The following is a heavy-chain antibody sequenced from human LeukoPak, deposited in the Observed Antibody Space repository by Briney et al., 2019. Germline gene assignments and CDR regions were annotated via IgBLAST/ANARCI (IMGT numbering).Heavy chain of an antibody. CDR2: IKSKTDGGTT. CDR1: GFTFSNAW. J-gene: IGHJ4*02. Sequence: GGSLRLSCAASGFTFSNAWMSWVRQAPGKGLEWVGRIKSKTDGGTTDYAAPVKGRFTIARDDSKNTLYLQRNSPKSEDTAVYYCTTELDIRPNHYWGQGTLVTVSS. V-gene: IGHV3-15*01. D-gene: IGHD3-22*01. CDR3: TTELDIRPNHY.